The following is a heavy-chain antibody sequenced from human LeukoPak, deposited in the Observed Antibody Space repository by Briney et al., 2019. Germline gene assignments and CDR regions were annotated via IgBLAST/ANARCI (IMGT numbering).Heavy chain of an antibody. J-gene: IGHJ2*01. CDR3: AREIVGATSWYFDL. D-gene: IGHD1-26*01. Sequence: SETLSLTCTVSGGSISSGDYYWSWIRQPPGKGLEWIGYIYHSGSTYYNPSLKSRVTISVDRSKNQFSLKLSSVTAADTAVYYCAREIVGATSWYFDLWGRGTLVTVSS. V-gene: IGHV4-30-4*01. CDR1: GGSISSGDYY. CDR2: IYHSGST.